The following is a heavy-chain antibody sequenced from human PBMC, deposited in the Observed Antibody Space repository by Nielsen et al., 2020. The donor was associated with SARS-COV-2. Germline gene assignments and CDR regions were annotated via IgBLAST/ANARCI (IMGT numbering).Heavy chain of an antibody. CDR2: IKQDGSEK. Sequence: GESLKISCAASGFTFSSYWMSWVRQAPGKGLEWVANIKQDGSEKYYVDSVKGRFIISRDNAKNSLYLQMNSLRAEDTAVYFCARVNPVSDSWFDALDIWGQGTMVTVSS. J-gene: IGHJ3*02. CDR3: ARVNPVSDSWFDALDI. V-gene: IGHV3-7*03. CDR1: GFTFSSYW. D-gene: IGHD6-13*01.